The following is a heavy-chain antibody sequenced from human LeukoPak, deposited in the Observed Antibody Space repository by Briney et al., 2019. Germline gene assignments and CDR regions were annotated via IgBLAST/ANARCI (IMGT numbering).Heavy chain of an antibody. V-gene: IGHV3-23*01. D-gene: IGHD2/OR15-2a*01. J-gene: IGHJ4*02. CDR1: GFTISNYA. CDR3: AKVVAGNIDYYFDY. Sequence: GGSLRISCAASGFTISNYAMSWVRQAPGKGLEWVAGISGTGGSTHYADSVKGRFTISRDNSKNTVYLQMRNLRVEHTAVYYCAKVVAGNIDYYFDYWGQGILVAVSS. CDR2: ISGTGGST.